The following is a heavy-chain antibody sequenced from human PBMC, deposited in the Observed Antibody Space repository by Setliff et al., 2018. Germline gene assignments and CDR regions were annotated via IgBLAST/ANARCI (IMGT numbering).Heavy chain of an antibody. V-gene: IGHV4-61*09. Sequence: TSETLSLTCTVSGGSISSGSYYWGWIRQPAGKGLEWIGHIYRTGNTHYNPSLKSRVTISLDTSKNQFSLKLTSVTAADTAVYYCAGNNAHLEWLFAWFDPWGQGTLVTVSS. CDR2: IYRTGNT. J-gene: IGHJ5*02. CDR3: AGNNAHLEWLFAWFDP. D-gene: IGHD3-3*01. CDR1: GGSISSGSYY.